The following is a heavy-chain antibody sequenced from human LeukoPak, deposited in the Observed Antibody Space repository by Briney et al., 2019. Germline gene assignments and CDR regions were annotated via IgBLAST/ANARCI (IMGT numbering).Heavy chain of an antibody. CDR2: ISYDGSNK. CDR3: ARGIAVAGNLGTFDY. D-gene: IGHD6-19*01. CDR1: GFTFSSYA. V-gene: IGHV3-30-3*01. J-gene: IGHJ4*02. Sequence: GGSLRLSCAASGFTFSSYAMHWVRQAPGKGLEWVAVISYDGSNKYYADSVKGRFTISRDNSKNTLYLQMNSLRAEDTAVYYCARGIAVAGNLGTFDYWGQGTLVTVSS.